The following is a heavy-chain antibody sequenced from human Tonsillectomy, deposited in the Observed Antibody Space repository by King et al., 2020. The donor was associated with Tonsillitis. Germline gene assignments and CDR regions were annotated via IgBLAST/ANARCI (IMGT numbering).Heavy chain of an antibody. J-gene: IGHJ4*02. CDR1: GGTFSSYA. CDR2: IIPIFVTA. V-gene: IGHV1-69*12. CDR3: AISELGYCRSTSCYEYYFDY. Sequence: QLVQSGAEVKKPGSSVKVSCKASGGTFSSYAISWVRQAPGQGLEWMGGIIPIFVTANYPQSFQGRVTITADESTSTAYMQLSSLRSEDTAVYYCAISELGYCRSTSCYEYYFDYWGQGTLVTVSS. D-gene: IGHD2-2*01.